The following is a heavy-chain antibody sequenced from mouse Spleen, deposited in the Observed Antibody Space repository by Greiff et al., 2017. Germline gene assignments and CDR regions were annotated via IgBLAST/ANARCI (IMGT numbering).Heavy chain of an antibody. D-gene: IGHD1-2*01. CDR3: TRDWSLLREPLFDY. CDR1: GYTFTSYY. J-gene: IGHJ2*01. Sequence: QVQLQQPGAELVKPGASVKLSCKASGYTFTSYYMYWVKQRPGQGLEWIGGINPSNGGTNFNEKFKSKATLTVDKSSSTAYMQLSSLTSEDSAVYYCTRDWSLLREPLFDYWGQGTTLTVSS. V-gene: IGHV1S81*02. CDR2: INPSNGGT.